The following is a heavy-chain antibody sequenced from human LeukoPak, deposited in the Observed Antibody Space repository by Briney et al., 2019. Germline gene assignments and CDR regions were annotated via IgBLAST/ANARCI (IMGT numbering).Heavy chain of an antibody. D-gene: IGHD6-13*01. J-gene: IGHJ4*02. CDR3: AKSRSSIAAAINY. V-gene: IGHV3-23*01. Sequence: SGGSLRLSCAASGFTFNNYAMSWVRQAPGEGLEWVSTISGSGGSGSSTYYADSVKGRFIISRDNSNNTLYLQVNSLRAEDTAVYFCAKSRSSIAAAINYWGQGTLVTVSS. CDR2: ISGSGGSGSST. CDR1: GFTFNNYA.